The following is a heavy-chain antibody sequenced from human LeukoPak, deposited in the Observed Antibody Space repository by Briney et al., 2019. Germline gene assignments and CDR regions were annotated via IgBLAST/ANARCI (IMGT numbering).Heavy chain of an antibody. Sequence: PSETLSLTCTVSGGSISSSSYYWGWIRQPPGKGLEWIGSIYYSGSTYYNPSLKSRVTISVDTSKNQFSLKLSSVTAADTAVYYCARDVTGGGYYYMDVWGKGTTVTVSS. CDR2: IYYSGST. CDR3: ARDVTGGGYYYMDV. D-gene: IGHD7-27*01. J-gene: IGHJ6*03. V-gene: IGHV4-39*02. CDR1: GGSISSSSYY.